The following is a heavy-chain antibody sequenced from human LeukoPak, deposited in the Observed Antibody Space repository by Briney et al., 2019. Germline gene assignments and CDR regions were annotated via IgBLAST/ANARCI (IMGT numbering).Heavy chain of an antibody. V-gene: IGHV3-23*01. CDR3: AKFLSYTTSAPFDS. CDR1: GFTFNSYP. D-gene: IGHD3-16*01. Sequence: GGSLRLSCAASGFTFNSYPMSWVRQAPGKGLEWVPTISGSGVNTYYADSVKGRFTISRDNSKNTLFLQMNGLRAEDTAIYYCAKFLSYTTSAPFDSWGQGTLVTVSS. CDR2: ISGSGVNT. J-gene: IGHJ4*02.